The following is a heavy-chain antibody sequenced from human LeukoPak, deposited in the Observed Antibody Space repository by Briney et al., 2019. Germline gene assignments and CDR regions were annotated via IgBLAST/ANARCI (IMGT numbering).Heavy chain of an antibody. D-gene: IGHD6-19*01. Sequence: TGGSLRLSCAASGFTFSSYWMSWVRQAPGKGLEWVANIKQDGSEKYYVDSVKGRFTISRDNAKNSLYLQMNSLRAEDTAVYYCARAIPGEVAGTGWFDPWGQGTLVTVSS. CDR2: IKQDGSEK. V-gene: IGHV3-7*01. J-gene: IGHJ5*02. CDR1: GFTFSSYW. CDR3: ARAIPGEVAGTGWFDP.